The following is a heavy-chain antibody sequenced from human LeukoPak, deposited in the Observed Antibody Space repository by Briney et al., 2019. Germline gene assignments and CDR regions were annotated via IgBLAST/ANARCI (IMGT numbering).Heavy chain of an antibody. D-gene: IGHD6-13*01. CDR1: DGSLSGHY. Sequence: ASETLSLTCTVSDGSLSGHYWSGIRQPPGKGLESIGFVYYSGSTNYNPSLKGRVTISLDTSKNQFSLKLSSVTAADTAVYYCTRVSGRIAAAAGWFDPWGQGTLVTVSS. V-gene: IGHV4-59*11. CDR3: TRVSGRIAAAAGWFDP. J-gene: IGHJ5*02. CDR2: VYYSGST.